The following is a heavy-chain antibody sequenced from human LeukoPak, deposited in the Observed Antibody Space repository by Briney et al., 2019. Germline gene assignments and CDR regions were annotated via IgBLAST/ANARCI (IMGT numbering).Heavy chain of an antibody. CDR2: IYYSGST. D-gene: IGHD1-26*01. V-gene: IGHV4-59*01. CDR1: GGSISSYY. CDR3: ARGYSGSYGRFDY. J-gene: IGHJ4*02. Sequence: SETLSLTCTVSGGSISSYYWSWIRQPPGKGLEWIGYIYYSGSTSYNPSLKSRVTISVDTSKNQFSLKLSSVTAANTAVYYCARGYSGSYGRFDYWGQGTLVTVSS.